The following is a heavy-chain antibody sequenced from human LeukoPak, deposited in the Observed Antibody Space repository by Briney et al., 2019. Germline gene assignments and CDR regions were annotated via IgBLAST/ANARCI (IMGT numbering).Heavy chain of an antibody. V-gene: IGHV3-15*05. CDR1: GLAFNNAW. J-gene: IGHJ1*01. D-gene: IGHD3-22*01. CDR3: TPLTYHYDSSGYYYVGYFQH. CDR2: IKRKTDGGTT. Sequence: PGGSLRLSCAASGLAFNNAWMTWVRQAPGKGLEWVGRIKRKTDGGTTDYAAPVQGRFTISRDDSKNTLYLQMNSVKTEDTAVYYCTPLTYHYDSSGYYYVGYFQHWGQGTLVTVSS.